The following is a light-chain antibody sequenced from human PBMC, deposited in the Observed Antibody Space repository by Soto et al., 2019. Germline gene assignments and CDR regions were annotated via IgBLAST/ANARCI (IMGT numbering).Light chain of an antibody. V-gene: IGKV3-15*01. CDR1: QSISTE. CDR3: QQGHNWPLT. Sequence: EIVMTQSPATLSVSPGERATLSCRASQSISTELAWYQQKPGQPPRLLIYSASTRAPGVPARFTGSGSGSEFTLTIRGLQSEDFAVYYCQQGHNWPLTFGQGTRLEI. J-gene: IGKJ2*01. CDR2: SAS.